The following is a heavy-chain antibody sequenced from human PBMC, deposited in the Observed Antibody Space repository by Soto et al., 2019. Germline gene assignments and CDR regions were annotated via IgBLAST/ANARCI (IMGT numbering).Heavy chain of an antibody. D-gene: IGHD2-2*03. CDR1: GFTFSSYA. CDR2: ISGSGGST. V-gene: IGHV3-23*01. Sequence: GGSLRLSCAASGFTFSSYAMSWVRQAPGKGLEWVSAISGSGGSTYYADSVKGRFTISRDNSKNTSYLQMNSLRAEDTAVYYCARMWGNGYPQIWGQGTLVTVSS. CDR3: ARMWGNGYPQI. J-gene: IGHJ4*02.